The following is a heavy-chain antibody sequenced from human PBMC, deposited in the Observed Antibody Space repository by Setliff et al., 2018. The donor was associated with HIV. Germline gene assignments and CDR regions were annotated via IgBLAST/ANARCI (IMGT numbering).Heavy chain of an antibody. CDR2: ISSDSSAI. Sequence: GGSLRLSCAVSGFIFRNYWMTWVRQAPGKGLECVSYISSDSSAIDYEDSVKGRFTISRDKAKNTLYLQMNSLRAEDTAVSYCVSHLFGISPPGKDWGQGTLVTVSS. J-gene: IGHJ4*02. D-gene: IGHD3-16*01. CDR1: GFIFRNYW. CDR3: VSHLFGISPPGKD. V-gene: IGHV3-48*01.